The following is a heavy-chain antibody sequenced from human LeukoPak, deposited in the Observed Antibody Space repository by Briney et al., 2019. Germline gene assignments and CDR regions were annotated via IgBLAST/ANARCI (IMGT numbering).Heavy chain of an antibody. J-gene: IGHJ5*02. CDR2: IYYSGST. Sequence: SETLSLTCTVSGGSISSSSYYWGWIRQPPGKGLEWIGTIYYSGSTYYNPSLKSRVTISVDTSKNQFSLRLTSVTAADTAVYYCARTGSSSGWYENRFDPWGQGTLVTVSS. D-gene: IGHD6-19*01. V-gene: IGHV4-39*01. CDR1: GGSISSSSYY. CDR3: ARTGSSSGWYENRFDP.